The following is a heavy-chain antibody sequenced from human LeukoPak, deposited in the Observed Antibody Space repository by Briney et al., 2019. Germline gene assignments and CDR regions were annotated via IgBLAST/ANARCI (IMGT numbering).Heavy chain of an antibody. CDR1: GYTFTAYY. CDR3: ARSGSGAFDY. J-gene: IGHJ4*02. Sequence: GASVKVSCKASGYTFTAYYLHWVRQAPGQGLEWMGWFNPNSGDTSYAQKFQGRVSITRDTSISTTYMDLGSLGSDDTAVYYCARSGSGAFDYWGQGTLVTVSS. D-gene: IGHD3-10*01. V-gene: IGHV1-2*02. CDR2: FNPNSGDT.